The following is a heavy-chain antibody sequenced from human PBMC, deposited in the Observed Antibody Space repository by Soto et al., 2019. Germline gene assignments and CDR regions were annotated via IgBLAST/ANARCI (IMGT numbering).Heavy chain of an antibody. CDR1: GFTFSSYA. J-gene: IGHJ4*02. CDR3: ASIHTGTVDY. V-gene: IGHV3-30-3*01. D-gene: IGHD1-1*01. Sequence: GGSLRLSCAASGFTFSSYAMHWVRQAPGKGLEWVAVISYDGSNKYYADSVKGRFTISRDNSKNTLYLQMNSLRAEDTAVYYCASIHTGTVDYWGQGTLVTVSS. CDR2: ISYDGSNK.